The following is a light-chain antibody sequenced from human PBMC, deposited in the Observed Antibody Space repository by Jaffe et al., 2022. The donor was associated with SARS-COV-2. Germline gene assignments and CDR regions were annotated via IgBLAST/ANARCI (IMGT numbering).Light chain of an antibody. CDR1: SSDVGGYNY. V-gene: IGLV2-14*01. Sequence: QSALTQTASVSGSPGQSITISCTGTSSDVGGYNYVSWYQQYPGKAPKLMIYEVSNRPSGVPDRFSGSKSGNTASLTISGLQADDEADYYCNSYSSSSTLVFGGGTKLTVL. CDR3: NSYSSSSTLV. J-gene: IGLJ3*02. CDR2: EVS.